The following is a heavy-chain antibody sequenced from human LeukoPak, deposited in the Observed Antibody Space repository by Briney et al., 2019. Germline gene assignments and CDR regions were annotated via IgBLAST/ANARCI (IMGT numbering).Heavy chain of an antibody. Sequence: GGSLRLSCVASGFTFTNYWMSWVRQAPGKGLEWVANMKQDGREKYHVESVKGRFTISRDNAKNSLFLQMNSLRDEDTAVYYCARGGGSGRWGTAFDMWGQGTVVTISS. J-gene: IGHJ3*02. CDR2: MKQDGREK. V-gene: IGHV3-7*01. CDR3: ARGGGSGRWGTAFDM. CDR1: GFTFTNYW. D-gene: IGHD6-19*01.